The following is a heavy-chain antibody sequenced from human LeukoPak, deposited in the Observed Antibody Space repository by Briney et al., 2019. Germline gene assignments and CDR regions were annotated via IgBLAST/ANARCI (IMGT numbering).Heavy chain of an antibody. CDR1: GFTFSAYA. J-gene: IGHJ4*02. D-gene: IGHD3-22*01. CDR2: ISNNGGSS. V-gene: IGHV3-64*04. Sequence: GGSLRLSCSASGFTFSAYAMYWVRQAPGKGLEYVSGISNNGGSSFYADSVKGRFTISRDNSKNTLYLQMNSLRAEDTAVYYCAKSTYYYDSSGYYPLDYWGQGTLVTVSS. CDR3: AKSTYYYDSSGYYPLDY.